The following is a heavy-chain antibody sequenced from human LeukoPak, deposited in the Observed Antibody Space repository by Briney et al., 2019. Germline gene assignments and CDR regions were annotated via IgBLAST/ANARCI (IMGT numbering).Heavy chain of an antibody. CDR3: ARDGYCSSTSCYSYY. CDR2: IIPIFGTA. Sequence: SVKVSCKASGGTFSSYTITWVRQAPGQGLECMGGIIPIFGTANYAQKFQGRVTITADKSTSTAYMELSSLRSEDTAVYYRARDGYCSSTSCYSYYWGQGTLVTVSS. D-gene: IGHD2-2*02. J-gene: IGHJ4*02. V-gene: IGHV1-69*06. CDR1: GGTFSSYT.